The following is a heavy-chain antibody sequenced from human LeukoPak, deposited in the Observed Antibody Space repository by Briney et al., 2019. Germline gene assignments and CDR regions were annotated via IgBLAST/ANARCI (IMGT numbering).Heavy chain of an antibody. CDR1: GGSISSSSYY. CDR3: ARDVRGSGWFDP. V-gene: IGHV4-39*07. D-gene: IGHD2/OR15-2a*01. J-gene: IGHJ5*02. Sequence: KPSETLSLTCTVSGGSISSSSYYWGWIRQPPGKGLEWIGSIYYSGSTYYNPSLKSRVTISVDTSKNQFSLKLSSVTAADTAVYYCARDVRGSGWFDPWGQGTLVTVSS. CDR2: IYYSGST.